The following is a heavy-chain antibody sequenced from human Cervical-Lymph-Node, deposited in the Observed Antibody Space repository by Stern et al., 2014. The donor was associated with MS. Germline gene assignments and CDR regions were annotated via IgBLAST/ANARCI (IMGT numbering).Heavy chain of an antibody. CDR1: GYTFTDYA. D-gene: IGHD5-18*01. CDR3: AVLSVDADFDY. Sequence: VQLVQSGAEVKKPGASVKVSCTASGYTFTDYAISWVRQAPGQGLEWMAWISAYNGDTTFAQEVQGRVSLTTYTATSTAYMELRSLRADDTAVYYCAVLSVDADFDYWGQGTLVTVSS. V-gene: IGHV1-18*01. J-gene: IGHJ4*02. CDR2: ISAYNGDT.